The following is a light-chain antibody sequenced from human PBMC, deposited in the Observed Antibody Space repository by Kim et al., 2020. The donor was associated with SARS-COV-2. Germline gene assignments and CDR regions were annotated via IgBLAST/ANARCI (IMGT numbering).Light chain of an antibody. J-gene: IGLJ3*02. V-gene: IGLV3-19*01. CDR3: NSRESSGAGV. CDR1: RLRSYY. CDR2: GKN. Sequence: ALRQKAGSTTQGDRLRSYYTRRYKQKQAQEPVLVIYGKNNRPSAIPDRCSGASSGRTASLTITGAEAEEEADYYCNSRESSGAGVFGGGTKLTVL.